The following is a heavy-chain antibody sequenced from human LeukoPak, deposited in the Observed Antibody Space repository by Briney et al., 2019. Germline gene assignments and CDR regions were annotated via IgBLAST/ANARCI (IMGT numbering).Heavy chain of an antibody. CDR2: IYTSGST. CDR1: GGSISSYY. D-gene: IGHD3-9*01. CDR3: ARDDILTGYSSQSFDY. Sequence: SETLSLTCTVSGGSISSYYWSWIRQPAGKGLEWIGRIYTSGSTNYNPSLKSRVTMSVDTSKNQFSLKLSSVTAAATAVYYCARDDILTGYSSQSFDYWGQGTLVTVSS. V-gene: IGHV4-4*07. J-gene: IGHJ4*02.